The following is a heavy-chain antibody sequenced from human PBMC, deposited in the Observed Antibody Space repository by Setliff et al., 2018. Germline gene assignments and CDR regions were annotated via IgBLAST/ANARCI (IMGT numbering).Heavy chain of an antibody. D-gene: IGHD3-22*01. Sequence: PGGSLRLSCAASGFTFSSYAMHWVRQAPGKGLEWAAVISYDGSNKYYADSVKGRFTISRDNSKNALYLQMNSLRAEDTAVYYCARDSVTSGYSTYYYYYMGVWGRGTTVTVSS. J-gene: IGHJ6*03. CDR2: ISYDGSNK. CDR1: GFTFSSYA. CDR3: ARDSVTSGYSTYYYYYMGV. V-gene: IGHV3-30*01.